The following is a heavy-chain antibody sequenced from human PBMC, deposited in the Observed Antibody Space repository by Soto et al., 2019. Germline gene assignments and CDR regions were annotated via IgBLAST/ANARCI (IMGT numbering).Heavy chain of an antibody. J-gene: IGHJ4*02. V-gene: IGHV4-30-4*01. D-gene: IGHD2-8*02. CDR3: ARDKITGLFDY. Sequence: LTCTVSGGSISSGNYYWSWIRQPPGKGLEWIGYIYYSGSTYYNPSLKSRVTISVDTSKNQFSLKLSSVTAADTAVYYCARDKITGLFDYWGQGTLVTVSS. CDR2: IYYSGST. CDR1: GGSISSGNYY.